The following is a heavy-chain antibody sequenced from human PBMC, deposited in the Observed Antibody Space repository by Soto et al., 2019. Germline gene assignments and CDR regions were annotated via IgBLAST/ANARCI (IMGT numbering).Heavy chain of an antibody. J-gene: IGHJ3*02. CDR2: INPKSGGT. V-gene: IGHV1-2*02. Sequence: ASVKVSCKASGYTFSGYYMHWVRQAPGQGLEWMGWINPKSGGTKYVQKFQGRVTMTRDTSSNTVYMDLSRPTSDDTAVYYCAREGTGYSAFDIWGQGTMVTVSS. CDR3: AREGTGYSAFDI. CDR1: GYTFSGYY. D-gene: IGHD3-9*01.